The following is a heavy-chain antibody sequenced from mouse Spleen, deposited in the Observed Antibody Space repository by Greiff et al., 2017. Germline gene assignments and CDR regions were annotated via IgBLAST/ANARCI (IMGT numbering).Heavy chain of an antibody. J-gene: IGHJ4*01. CDR3: ARSSREYYAMDY. CDR1: GYTFTDYN. V-gene: IGHV1-18*01. D-gene: IGHD1-1*01. Sequence: VQLQQSGPELVKPGASVKIPCKASGYTFTDYNMDWVKQSHGKSLEWIGDINPNNGGTIYNQKFKGKATLTVDKSSSTAYMELRSLTSEDTAVYYCARSSREYYAMDYWGQGTSVTVSS. CDR2: INPNNGGT.